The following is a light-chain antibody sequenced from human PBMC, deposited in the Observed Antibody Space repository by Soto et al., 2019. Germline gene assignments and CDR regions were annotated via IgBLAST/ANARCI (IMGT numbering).Light chain of an antibody. CDR2: AAS. V-gene: IGKV1-39*01. J-gene: IGKJ4*01. Sequence: IQVTKSPSSLSASVGDRVTITCRASQDIRNDLAWYQQKPGQAPNLLIFAASTLQAGVPSRFRGSGSGTDFTLTIISLQPEDFATYFCQQSNSSPPTFGGGTKVDIK. CDR3: QQSNSSPPT. CDR1: QDIRND.